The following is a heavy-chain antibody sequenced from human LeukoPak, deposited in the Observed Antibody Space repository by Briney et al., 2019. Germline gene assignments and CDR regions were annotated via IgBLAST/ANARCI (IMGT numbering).Heavy chain of an antibody. Sequence: AASVKVSCKASGYTFTSYGISWVRQAPGQGLEWMGWMNPNSGNTGYAQKFQGRVTMTRNTSISTAYMELSSLRSEDTAVYYCARAAPLYYYYYYMDVWGKGTTVTVSS. D-gene: IGHD2-15*01. V-gene: IGHV1-8*02. CDR2: MNPNSGNT. CDR1: GYTFTSYG. J-gene: IGHJ6*03. CDR3: ARAAPLYYYYYYMDV.